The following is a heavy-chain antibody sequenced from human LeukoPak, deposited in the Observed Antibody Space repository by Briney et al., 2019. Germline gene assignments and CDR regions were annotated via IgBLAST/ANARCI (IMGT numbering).Heavy chain of an antibody. V-gene: IGHV4-4*02. CDR2: ISHSGNS. Sequence: PSETLSLTCAVSGGSISSNNWWSWVRQPPGKGLEWIGEISHSGNSNYNPSLKSRVTISVDTSKNQFSLKLSSVTAADTAVYYCARGTVTIPIDYWGQGTLVTVSS. D-gene: IGHD4-17*01. J-gene: IGHJ4*02. CDR3: ARGTVTIPIDY. CDR1: GGSISSNNW.